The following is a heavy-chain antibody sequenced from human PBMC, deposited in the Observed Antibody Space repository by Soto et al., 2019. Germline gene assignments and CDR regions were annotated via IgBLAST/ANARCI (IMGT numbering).Heavy chain of an antibody. Sequence: PGESLKISCKGSGYSFTSYWISWVRQMPGKGLEWMGRIDPSDSYTNYSPSFQGHVTISADKSISTAYLQWSSLKASDTATYYCARLPTVTTVYYYYGMDVWGQGTTVTVSS. CDR1: GYSFTSYW. D-gene: IGHD4-4*01. J-gene: IGHJ6*02. V-gene: IGHV5-10-1*01. CDR3: ARLPTVTTVYYYYGMDV. CDR2: IDPSDSYT.